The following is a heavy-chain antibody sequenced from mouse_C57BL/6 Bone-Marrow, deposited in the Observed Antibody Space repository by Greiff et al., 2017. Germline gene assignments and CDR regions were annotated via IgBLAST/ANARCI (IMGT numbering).Heavy chain of an antibody. CDR2: IDPSDSET. CDR3: ARRGAGVAHFDV. V-gene: IGHV1-52*01. CDR1: GYTFTSYW. J-gene: IGHJ1*03. D-gene: IGHD1-1*01. Sequence: VQLQQPGAELVRPGSSVKLSCKASGYTFTSYWMHWVKQRPIQGLEWIGNIDPSDSETHYNQKFKDKATLTVDKSSSTAYMQLSSLTSEDSAVYYCARRGAGVAHFDVWGTGTTVTVSS.